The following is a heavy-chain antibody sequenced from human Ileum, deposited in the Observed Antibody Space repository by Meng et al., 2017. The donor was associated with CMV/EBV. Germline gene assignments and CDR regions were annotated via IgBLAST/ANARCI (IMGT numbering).Heavy chain of an antibody. CDR3: ARGFKRGYSYTYYGMDV. CDR2: INHSGST. J-gene: IGHJ6*02. CDR1: SGSFSGYY. V-gene: IGHV4-34*01. D-gene: IGHD5-18*01. Sequence: SETLSLTCAVYSGSFSGYYWSWIRQPPGKGLEWIGEINHSGSTNYNPSLKSRVTISVDTSKNQFSLKLSSVTAADTAVYYYARGFKRGYSYTYYGMDVWGQGTTVTVSS.